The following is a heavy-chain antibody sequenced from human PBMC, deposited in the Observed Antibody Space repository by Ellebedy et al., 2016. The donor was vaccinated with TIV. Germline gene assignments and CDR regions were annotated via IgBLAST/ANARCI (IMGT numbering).Heavy chain of an antibody. D-gene: IGHD5-12*01. CDR3: AKMGTYHYASWFDT. V-gene: IGHV1-69*13. CDR2: IMAMFGTA. CDR1: GGPLRNYA. Sequence: SVKVSCKASGGPLRNYAISWVRQAPGQGLEWMGGIMAMFGTAHYAQKFQGRITITADEFATTAYMELKSLISDDTAVYYCAKMGTYHYASWFDTWGQGTLVTVSS. J-gene: IGHJ5*02.